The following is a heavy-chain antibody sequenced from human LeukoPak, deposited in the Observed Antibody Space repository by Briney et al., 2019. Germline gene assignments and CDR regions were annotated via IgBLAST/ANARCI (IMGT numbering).Heavy chain of an antibody. CDR1: GYTFTTYT. J-gene: IGHJ4*02. Sequence: GASVKVSCKTSGYTFTTYTIAWVRQAPGQGLEWIGWISPYNSSTDYTHKLQGRITVTTDTSTSTAYMELRSLGSDDTALYYCARGTRQQLDYWGQGTLVSVSS. V-gene: IGHV1-18*04. CDR3: ARGTRQQLDY. D-gene: IGHD6-13*01. CDR2: ISPYNSST.